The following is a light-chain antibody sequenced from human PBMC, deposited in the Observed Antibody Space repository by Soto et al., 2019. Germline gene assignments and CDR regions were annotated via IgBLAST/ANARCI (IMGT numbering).Light chain of an antibody. CDR1: KNDIGVYDF. J-gene: IGLJ1*01. Sequence: QSVRTAPSSESWSHGHLVTISCTGTKNDIGVYDFVSWYQHHPGKAPRLIIYEVVQRPSGVPDRFSGSKSGNTASLTVSGLQAADEADYFCKSYAGSNNYVFGSGTKVTVL. V-gene: IGLV2-8*01. CDR3: KSYAGSNNYV. CDR2: EVV.